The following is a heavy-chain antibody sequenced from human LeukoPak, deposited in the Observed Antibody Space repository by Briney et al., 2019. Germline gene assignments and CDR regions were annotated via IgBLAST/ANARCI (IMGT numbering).Heavy chain of an antibody. CDR3: AKGGYSGYDPPDY. D-gene: IGHD5-12*01. CDR1: GFTFSSYA. Sequence: QSGGSLRLSCAASGFTFSSYAMSWVRQAPGKGLEWVSAISGSGGSTYYADSVKGRFTISRDNSKNTLYLQMNSLRAEDTAVYYCAKGGYSGYDPPDYWGQGTLVTVSS. V-gene: IGHV3-23*01. J-gene: IGHJ4*02. CDR2: ISGSGGST.